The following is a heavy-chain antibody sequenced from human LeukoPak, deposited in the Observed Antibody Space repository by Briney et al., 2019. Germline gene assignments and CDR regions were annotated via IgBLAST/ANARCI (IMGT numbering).Heavy chain of an antibody. Sequence: GGSLRLSCAASGSTFSSYAMSWVRQAPGKGLEWVSAISGSGGSTYYADSVKGRFTIYRDNSKNTLYLQMNSLRAEDTAVYYCATSTVVNQLDYWGQGTLVTVSS. J-gene: IGHJ4*02. V-gene: IGHV3-23*01. CDR3: ATSTVVNQLDY. CDR2: ISGSGGST. D-gene: IGHD4-23*01. CDR1: GSTFSSYA.